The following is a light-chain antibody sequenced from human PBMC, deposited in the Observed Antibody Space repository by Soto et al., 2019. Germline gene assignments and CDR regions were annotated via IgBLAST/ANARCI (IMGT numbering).Light chain of an antibody. Sequence: EVVLTQSPATVSLSPGERATLSCRASQSVFNYLAWYQQKPGQAPRLLFYGASIRATAVPARFTASGSGTEFTLTISSLQSEDFAVYYCQQYNTWPRTFGQGTKVDIK. V-gene: IGKV3-15*01. CDR1: QSVFNY. J-gene: IGKJ1*01. CDR3: QQYNTWPRT. CDR2: GAS.